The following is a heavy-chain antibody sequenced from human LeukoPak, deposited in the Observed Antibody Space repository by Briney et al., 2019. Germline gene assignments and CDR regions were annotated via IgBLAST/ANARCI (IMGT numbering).Heavy chain of an antibody. J-gene: IGHJ4*02. V-gene: IGHV1-69*13. CDR1: GGTFSSYA. D-gene: IGHD2-15*01. CDR2: IIPIFGTA. CDR3: VREGPYCSGGSCYYFDY. Sequence: ASVTVSCKASGGTFSSYAISWLRQAPGQGLEWMGGIIPIFGTANYAQKFQGRVTITADEATSTAYMELSSLRAEDTAVYYCVREGPYCSGGSCYYFDYWGQRTLVTVSS.